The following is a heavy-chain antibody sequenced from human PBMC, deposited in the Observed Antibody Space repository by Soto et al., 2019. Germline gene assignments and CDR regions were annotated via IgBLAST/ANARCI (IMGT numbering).Heavy chain of an antibody. CDR3: ARAHSSSCSWYYYYGMDV. J-gene: IGHJ6*02. D-gene: IGHD6-6*01. CDR1: GFTFSSYA. CDR2: ISYDGSNK. V-gene: IGHV3-30-3*01. Sequence: PGGSLRLSCAASGFTFSSYAMHWVRQAPGKGLEWVAVISYDGSNKYYADSVKGRFTISRDNSKNTLYLQMNSLRAEDTAVYYCARAHSSSCSWYYYYGMDVWGQGTTVTVSS.